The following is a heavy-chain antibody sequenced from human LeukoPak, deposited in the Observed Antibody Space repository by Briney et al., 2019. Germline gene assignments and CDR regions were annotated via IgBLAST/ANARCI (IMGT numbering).Heavy chain of an antibody. J-gene: IGHJ4*02. Sequence: GGSLRLSCAASGFAFSTYWMHWFRQAPGKGLVWVSRITSDGSTTTYADSVKGRFTISRDNSKNTLYLQMNSLRAEDTAVYYCARGADFDWLLYGGYDYWGQGTLVTVSS. CDR1: GFAFSTYW. CDR3: ARGADFDWLLYGGYDY. D-gene: IGHD3-9*01. V-gene: IGHV3-74*01. CDR2: ITSDGSTT.